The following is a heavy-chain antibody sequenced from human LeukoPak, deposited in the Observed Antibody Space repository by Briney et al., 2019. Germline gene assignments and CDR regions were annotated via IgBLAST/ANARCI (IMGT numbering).Heavy chain of an antibody. CDR1: GGTFSSYA. D-gene: IGHD5-18*01. J-gene: IGHJ4*02. CDR2: IIPILGIA. CDR3: ARRPVDTAMVREIEYFDY. V-gene: IGHV1-69*04. Sequence: SVKVSCKASGGTFSSYAISWVRQAPGQGLEWMGRIIPILGIANYAQKFQGRVTITADKSTSTVYMELSSLRSEDTAVYYCARRPVDTAMVREIEYFDYWGQGTLVTVSS.